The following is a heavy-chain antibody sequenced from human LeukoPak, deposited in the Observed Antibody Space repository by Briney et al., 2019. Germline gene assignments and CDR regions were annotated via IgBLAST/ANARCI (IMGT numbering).Heavy chain of an antibody. CDR2: ITGDGGST. V-gene: IGHV3-43*02. D-gene: IGHD3-22*01. CDR1: GFTFDDYA. J-gene: IGHJ4*02. Sequence: GGFLRLSCAASGFTFDDYAMHWVRQAPGKGLEWVSFITGDGGSTYYADSVKGRFTISRDNSNNSLYLQMNSLRTQDTALYYCAKGNYYDSSGYYYLDYWGQGTLVTVSS. CDR3: AKGNYYDSSGYYYLDY.